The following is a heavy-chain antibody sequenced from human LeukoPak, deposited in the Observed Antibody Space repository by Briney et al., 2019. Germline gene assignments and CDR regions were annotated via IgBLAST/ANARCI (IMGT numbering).Heavy chain of an antibody. J-gene: IGHJ5*02. D-gene: IGHD1-1*01. CDR2: IYYSGST. V-gene: IGHV4-39*07. CDR1: GGSISSSSYY. Sequence: SETLSLTCTVSGGSISSSSYYWGWIRQPPGKGLEWIGSIYYSGSTNYNPSLKSRVTISVDTSKNQFSLKLSSVTAADTAVYYCARENGHWFDPWGQGTLVTVSS. CDR3: ARENGHWFDP.